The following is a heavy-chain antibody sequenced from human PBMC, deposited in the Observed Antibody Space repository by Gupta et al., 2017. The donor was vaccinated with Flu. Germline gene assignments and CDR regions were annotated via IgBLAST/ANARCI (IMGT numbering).Heavy chain of an antibody. CDR1: GFIFSDSH. Sequence: EVHLVESGGHLVQPGGPLRLACAASGFIFSDSHMNWVRQAPGKGLEWVAYIGSGGNVDNADSVKGRFTISRDNAKNSLYLEMNSLRDEDTALYYCVRDHDWAFTNWGQGTLVTVSS. CDR3: VRDHDWAFTN. V-gene: IGHV3-48*02. D-gene: IGHD3-9*01. CDR2: IGSGGNV. J-gene: IGHJ4*02.